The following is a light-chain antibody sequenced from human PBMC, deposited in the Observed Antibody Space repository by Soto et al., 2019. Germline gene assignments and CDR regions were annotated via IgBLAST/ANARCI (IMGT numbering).Light chain of an antibody. V-gene: IGKV1-5*03. J-gene: IGKJ1*01. CDR3: QHYDSYSYG. Sequence: QKTQSPSTMAGSEVEVVTITLRASQTISSWLAWYQQKPGKAPKLLIYKASTLKSGVPSRFSGSGSGTEFTLTISSLQPDDFATYYCQHYDSYSYGFGQETKVDIK. CDR1: QTISSW. CDR2: KAS.